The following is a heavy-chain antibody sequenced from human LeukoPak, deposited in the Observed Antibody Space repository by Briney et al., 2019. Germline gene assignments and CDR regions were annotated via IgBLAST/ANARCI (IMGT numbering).Heavy chain of an antibody. CDR1: GFTFSSNA. V-gene: IGHV3-23*01. Sequence: GGSLRLSCAASGFTFSSNAMSWVRQAPGEGLEWVSGIGGDSRTHYADSVEGRFTISRDTSKNMLYLQMNNLRAEDTAVYYCAKDILRWSFDYWGQGTLVTVSS. J-gene: IGHJ4*02. D-gene: IGHD4-23*01. CDR3: AKDILRWSFDY. CDR2: IGGDSRT.